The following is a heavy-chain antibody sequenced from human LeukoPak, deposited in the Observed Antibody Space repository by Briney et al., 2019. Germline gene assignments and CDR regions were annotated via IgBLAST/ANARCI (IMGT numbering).Heavy chain of an antibody. Sequence: SETLSLTCTVSGGSISSSSYYWGWIRQPPGKGLEWIGSIYYSGSTYYNPSLKSRVTISVDPSKNQSSLKLSSVTAADTAVYYCARLFGWNYFDYWGQGTLVTVSS. V-gene: IGHV4-39*01. CDR1: GGSISSSSYY. CDR3: ARLFGWNYFDY. CDR2: IYYSGST. J-gene: IGHJ4*02. D-gene: IGHD3-9*01.